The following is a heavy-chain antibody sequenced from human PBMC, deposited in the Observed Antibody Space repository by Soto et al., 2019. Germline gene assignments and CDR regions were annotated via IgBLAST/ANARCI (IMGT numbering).Heavy chain of an antibody. CDR1: GGTFSSYA. J-gene: IGHJ6*02. CDR2: IIPIFGTA. CDR3: ARLIPIQDYYYYGMDV. V-gene: IGHV1-69*13. Sequence: SVKVSCKASGGTFSSYAISWVRQAPGQGLEWMGGIIPIFGTANYAQKFQGRVTITADESTSTAYMELSSLRSEDTAVYYCARLIPIQDYYYYGMDVWGQGTTVTVS. D-gene: IGHD5-18*01.